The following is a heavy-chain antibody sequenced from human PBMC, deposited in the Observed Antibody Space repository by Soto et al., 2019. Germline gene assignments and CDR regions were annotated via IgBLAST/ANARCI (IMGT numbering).Heavy chain of an antibody. V-gene: IGHV4-31*03. CDR2: IYYSGST. CDR1: GGSISSGGYY. Sequence: QVQLQESGPGLVKPSQTLSLTCTVSGGSISSGGYYWSWIRQHPGKGLEWIGYIYYSGSTYYNPSLKSRVTISVDTSKNQVCLKLSSVTAADTAVYYCARDRKRWLQRDAFDIWGQGTMVTVSS. D-gene: IGHD5-18*01. CDR3: ARDRKRWLQRDAFDI. J-gene: IGHJ3*02.